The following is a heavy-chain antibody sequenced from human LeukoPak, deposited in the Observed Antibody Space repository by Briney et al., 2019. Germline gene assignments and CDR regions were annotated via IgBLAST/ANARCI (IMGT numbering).Heavy chain of an antibody. J-gene: IGHJ4*02. Sequence: GGSLRLSCAASGFTFSSFAMSWVRQAPGKGLKWVSAISGGGGNAFYADSLKGRFTISRDNAKNSVSLQLNSLRAEDTAVYYCAGTTVTTPGEYWGQGTLVTVSS. V-gene: IGHV3-23*01. CDR3: AGTTVTTPGEY. D-gene: IGHD4-17*01. CDR2: ISGGGGNA. CDR1: GFTFSSFA.